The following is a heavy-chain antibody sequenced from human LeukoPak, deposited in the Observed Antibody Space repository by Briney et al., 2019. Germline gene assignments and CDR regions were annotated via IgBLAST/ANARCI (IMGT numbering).Heavy chain of an antibody. CDR2: IYYSGST. CDR1: GGSISSYY. D-gene: IGHD2-2*01. J-gene: IGHJ6*02. CDR3: ARLHDPSTYYYYYGMDV. V-gene: IGHV4-59*08. Sequence: PSETLSLTCTVSGGSISSYYWSWIRQPPGKGLESTGSIYYSGSTNYNPSLKSRVTISVDTSKNQFSLKLSSVTAADTAVYYCARLHDPSTYYYYYGMDVRGQGTTVTVSS.